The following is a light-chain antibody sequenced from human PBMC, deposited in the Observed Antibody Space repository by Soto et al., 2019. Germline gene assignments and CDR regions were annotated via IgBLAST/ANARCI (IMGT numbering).Light chain of an antibody. J-gene: IGKJ2*01. V-gene: IGKV3-15*01. Sequence: EIVMTQSPATLSVSPGERATLSCRASQSVSNNLAWYQQKPGQAPRLLIYGASTRATGIPARFSGSGSGTEVTLTISSLQSEDFAVYYCQQYDNWPRTFGQGTKLEIK. CDR3: QQYDNWPRT. CDR1: QSVSNN. CDR2: GAS.